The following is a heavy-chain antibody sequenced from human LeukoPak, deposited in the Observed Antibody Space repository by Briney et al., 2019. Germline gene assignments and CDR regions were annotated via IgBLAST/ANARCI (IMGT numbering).Heavy chain of an antibody. CDR2: IIPIFGTA. CDR3: ARGDNWNDPFDY. D-gene: IGHD1-20*01. J-gene: IGHJ4*02. V-gene: IGHV1-69*13. CDR1: GGTFSSYA. Sequence: SVKVSCKASGGTFSSYAISWVRQVPGQGLEWMGGIIPIFGTANYAQKFQGRVTITADESTSTAYMELSSLRSEDTAVYYCARGDNWNDPFDYWGQGTLVTVSS.